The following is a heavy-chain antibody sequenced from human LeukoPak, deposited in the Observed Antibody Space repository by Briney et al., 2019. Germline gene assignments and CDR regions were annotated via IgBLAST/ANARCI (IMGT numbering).Heavy chain of an antibody. CDR3: AKDAAVGSSAYYYVPPLYYFHY. Sequence: GGSLRLSCAASGFTFSDYWMTWVRQAPGKGLQWVAYIKDDGSETYYVDSVKGRFTISRDNAKNSLYLQMNSLRAEDTAVYYCAKDAAVGSSAYYYVPPLYYFHYWGQGTLVTVSS. CDR2: IKDDGSET. V-gene: IGHV3-7*01. D-gene: IGHD3-22*01. J-gene: IGHJ4*02. CDR1: GFTFSDYW.